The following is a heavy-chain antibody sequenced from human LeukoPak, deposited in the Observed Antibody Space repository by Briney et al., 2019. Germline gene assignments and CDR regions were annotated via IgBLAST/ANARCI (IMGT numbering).Heavy chain of an antibody. J-gene: IGHJ6*03. CDR2: MNPNSGNT. CDR3: ARRYSRYYYMDV. D-gene: IGHD6-13*01. CDR1: GYTFTSYD. Sequence: ASVKVSCKASGYTFTSYDINWVRQATGQGLEWMGWMNPNSGNTGYAQKFQGRVTMTRNTFISTAYMELSSLRSEDTAVYYCARRYSRYYYMDVWGKGTTVTVSS. V-gene: IGHV1-8*01.